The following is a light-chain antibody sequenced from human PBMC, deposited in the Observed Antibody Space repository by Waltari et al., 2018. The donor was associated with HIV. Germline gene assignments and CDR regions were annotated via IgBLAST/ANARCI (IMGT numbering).Light chain of an antibody. Sequence: QSVLTRPPSVSGAPGQTVTISCTGSSSNIGARFDVPWYQQIPGTAPTLLMNGNNRTSAAPDRFSGSKSGPSTSVAITGLQAEDEADYYCQTYDSSRSGSVVFGGGTKLTVL. J-gene: IGLJ2*01. CDR2: GN. CDR1: SSNIGARFD. CDR3: QTYDSSRSGSVV. V-gene: IGLV1-40*01.